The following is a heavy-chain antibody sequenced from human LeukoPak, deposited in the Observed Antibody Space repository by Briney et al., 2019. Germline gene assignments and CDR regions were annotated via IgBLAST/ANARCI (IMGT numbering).Heavy chain of an antibody. J-gene: IGHJ3*02. CDR3: ARRAYSDAFDI. CDR1: GGFVSSNNYY. V-gene: IGHV4-61*01. CDR2: IYYSGST. D-gene: IGHD2-21*01. Sequence: SETLSLTCTVSGGFVSSNNYYWSWIRQPPGKGLEWIGYIYYSGSTNYNPSLKSRVTISVDTSKNQFSLKLSSVTAADTAVYYCARRAYSDAFDIWGQGTMVTVSS.